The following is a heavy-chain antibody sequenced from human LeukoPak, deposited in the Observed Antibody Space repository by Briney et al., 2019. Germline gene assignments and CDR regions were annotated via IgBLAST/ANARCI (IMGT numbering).Heavy chain of an antibody. V-gene: IGHV1-18*01. D-gene: IGHD5-12*01. Sequence: ASVKVSCKASGYTFTSYGISWVRQAPGQGLEWMGWISAYNGNTNYAQKLQGRVTMTTDTSTSTAYMELRSLRSDDTAVYYCAREYSGYDWGQFDYWGQXXLVTVSS. CDR2: ISAYNGNT. J-gene: IGHJ4*02. CDR1: GYTFTSYG. CDR3: AREYSGYDWGQFDY.